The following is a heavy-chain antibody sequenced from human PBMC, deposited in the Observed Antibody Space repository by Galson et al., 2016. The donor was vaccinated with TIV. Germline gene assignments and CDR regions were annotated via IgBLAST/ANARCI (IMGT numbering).Heavy chain of an antibody. D-gene: IGHD3-10*01. J-gene: IGHJ4*02. CDR2: ILPISQTS. V-gene: IGHV1-69*13. CDR3: ARDVPCGGACYYFDY. Sequence: SVKVSCKASGGSLANYAFNWVRQAPGRGLEWMGGILPISQTSNYAQNFLGRVTFTADASSTTVYMELSSLTSDDTAVYYCARDVPCGGACYYFDYWGQGTLVTVSA. CDR1: GGSLANYA.